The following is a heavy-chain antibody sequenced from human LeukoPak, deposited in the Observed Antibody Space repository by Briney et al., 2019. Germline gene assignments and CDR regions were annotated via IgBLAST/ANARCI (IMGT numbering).Heavy chain of an antibody. D-gene: IGHD6-13*01. J-gene: IGHJ6*03. CDR2: ISAYNGNT. V-gene: IGHV1-18*01. CDR3: ASSSSWANYYYYMDV. Sequence: ASVKVSCKASGDTFTSYGISWVRQAPGQGLEWMGWISAYNGNTNYAKKLQGRVTMTTETSTSTAYMELRSLRSDATAVYYCASSSSWANYYYYMDVWGKGTTVTVSS. CDR1: GDTFTSYG.